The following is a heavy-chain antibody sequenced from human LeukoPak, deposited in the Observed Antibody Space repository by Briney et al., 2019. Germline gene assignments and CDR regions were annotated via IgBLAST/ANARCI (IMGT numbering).Heavy chain of an antibody. V-gene: IGHV3-23*01. CDR2: ISGSGGST. CDR3: AKDWSYHNTVLY. Sequence: GGSLRLSCAASGFTFSSYGMSWVRQAPGKGLEWVSAISGSGGSTYYAHSVKGRFIISRDNSKNSLYLQMNSLRPEYTAVYYCAKDWSYHNTVLYWGQRPVDSVSS. D-gene: IGHD3-16*02. CDR1: GFTFSSYG. J-gene: IGHJ4*02.